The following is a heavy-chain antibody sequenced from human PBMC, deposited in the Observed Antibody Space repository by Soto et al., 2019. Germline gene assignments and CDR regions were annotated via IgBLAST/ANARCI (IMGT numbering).Heavy chain of an antibody. Sequence: ASVKVCCKASGYTKTSYDIKWVRQAKEKGLEWMGGFDPEDGETIYAQKFQGRVTMTEDTSTDTAYMELSSLRSEDTAVYYCATDLTSYSYYYYGMDVWGQGTTVTVSS. V-gene: IGHV1-24*01. J-gene: IGHJ6*02. CDR1: GYTKTSYD. CDR3: ATDLTSYSYYYYGMDV. CDR2: FDPEDGET. D-gene: IGHD2-2*01.